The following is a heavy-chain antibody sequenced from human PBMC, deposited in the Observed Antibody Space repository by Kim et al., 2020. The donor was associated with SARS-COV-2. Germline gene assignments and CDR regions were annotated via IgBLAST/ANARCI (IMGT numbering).Heavy chain of an antibody. CDR1: GGTFSSYA. Sequence: SVKVSCKASGGTFSSYAISWVRQAPGQGLEWMGRIIPILGIANYAQKFQGRVTITADKSTSTAYMELSSLRSEDTAVYYCARLSGSYIAGWFDPWGQGTLVTVSS. J-gene: IGHJ5*02. D-gene: IGHD1-26*01. CDR3: ARLSGSYIAGWFDP. V-gene: IGHV1-69*04. CDR2: IIPILGIA.